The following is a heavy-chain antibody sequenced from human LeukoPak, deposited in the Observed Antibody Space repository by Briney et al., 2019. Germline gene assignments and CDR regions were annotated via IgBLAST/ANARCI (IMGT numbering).Heavy chain of an antibody. V-gene: IGHV3-74*01. J-gene: IGHJ5*02. CDR2: MNSDGTTT. D-gene: IGHD3-10*01. CDR3: ARGRGPYGWFDP. Sequence: GGSLRLSCAASGFSSSDYWMHWVRHAPGKGLVWVSRMNSDGTTTNYSDSVKGRFTISRDNAKNTLYLQMNSLRAEDTAVYYCARGRGPYGWFDPWGQGTLVTVSS. CDR1: GFSSSDYW.